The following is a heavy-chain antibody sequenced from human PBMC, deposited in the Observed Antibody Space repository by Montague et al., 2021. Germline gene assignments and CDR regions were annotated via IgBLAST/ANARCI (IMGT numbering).Heavy chain of an antibody. J-gene: IGHJ6*03. V-gene: IGHV4-34*12. CDR2: FIPGGKT. CDR1: DASLTGYI. CDR3: ARVGVRPVAGPLARRRGLHYYMDV. D-gene: IGHD6-19*01. Sequence: SETLSLTCAVYDASLTGYIWTWIRQPSGKGLEWIGDFIPGGKTNYNPSLGSRASISVDTSNNHFSLTLSSATAADTALYFCARVGVRPVAGPLARRRGLHYYMDVWGTGTTVTVSS.